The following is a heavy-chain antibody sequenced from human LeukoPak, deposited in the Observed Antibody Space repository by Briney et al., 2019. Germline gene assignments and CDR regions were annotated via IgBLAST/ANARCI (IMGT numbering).Heavy chain of an antibody. V-gene: IGHV3-13*01. CDR2: VSAGHHA. D-gene: IGHD5-18*01. J-gene: IGHJ4*02. CDR1: GLTLGGHD. Sequence: GSLLLSCTASGLTLGGHDMRWVRPPTGDGLEWVAAVSAGHHAFYAGSVRGRFTVSREDPKNSLFLQMNSLRAGDTAIYYCVREARGYHYTYFDYWGQGSLVTVSS. CDR3: VREARGYHYTYFDY.